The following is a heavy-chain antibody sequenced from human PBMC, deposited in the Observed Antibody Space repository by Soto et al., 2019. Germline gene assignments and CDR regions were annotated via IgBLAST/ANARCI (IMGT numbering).Heavy chain of an antibody. CDR2: IIPILGIP. CDR3: ASEYGGTSA. D-gene: IGHD4-17*01. Sequence: QVQLVQSGAEVKKPGSSVKVSCKASGGTFNIYTISWVRQAPGQGLEWMGRIIPILGIPNYAQKFQGRVTITADKSTSTAYMELSSLRSEDTAVYYCASEYGGTSAWGQGTLVTVSS. V-gene: IGHV1-69*02. CDR1: GGTFNIYT. J-gene: IGHJ4*02.